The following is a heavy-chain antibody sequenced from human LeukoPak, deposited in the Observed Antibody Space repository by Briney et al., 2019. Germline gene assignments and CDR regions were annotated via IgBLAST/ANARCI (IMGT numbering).Heavy chain of an antibody. D-gene: IGHD5-18*01. CDR1: GFTFSSYW. J-gene: IGHJ4*02. Sequence: GGSLRLSCAASGFTFSSYWMHWVRQAPGKGLVWVSRISSDGTSTTYADSVKGRFTISRDNAKNSLYLQMNSLRAEDTAVYYCARDRWGYSYGGDWGQGTLVTVSS. V-gene: IGHV3-74*01. CDR2: ISSDGTST. CDR3: ARDRWGYSYGGD.